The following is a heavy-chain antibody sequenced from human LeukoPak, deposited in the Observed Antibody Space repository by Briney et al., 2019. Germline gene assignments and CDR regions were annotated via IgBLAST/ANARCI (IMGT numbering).Heavy chain of an antibody. V-gene: IGHV3-48*04. CDR2: ISSSSSTI. Sequence: HPGGSLRLSCAASGFTFSSYSMNWVRQAPGKGLEWVSYISSSSSTIYYADSVKGRFTISRDNAKNSLYLQMNSLRAEDTAVYYCARASDYDFWSGYLYYDYWGQGTLVTVSS. D-gene: IGHD3-3*01. J-gene: IGHJ4*02. CDR1: GFTFSSYS. CDR3: ARASDYDFWSGYLYYDY.